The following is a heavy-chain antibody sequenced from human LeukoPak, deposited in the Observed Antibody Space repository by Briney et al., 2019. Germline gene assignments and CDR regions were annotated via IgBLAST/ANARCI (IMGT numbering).Heavy chain of an antibody. CDR3: ARDRGVRGVTPYYFDY. CDR2: ISSGGTYE. D-gene: IGHD3-10*01. CDR1: GFTFSNYA. J-gene: IGHJ4*02. V-gene: IGHV3-30*07. Sequence: GKSLRLSCAASGFTFSNYAMHWVRQAPGKGLEWVSLISSGGTYEYYADSVKGRLTISRDNSKNTLYLQLNSLRAEDTAVYYCARDRGVRGVTPYYFDYWGQGTLVTVSS.